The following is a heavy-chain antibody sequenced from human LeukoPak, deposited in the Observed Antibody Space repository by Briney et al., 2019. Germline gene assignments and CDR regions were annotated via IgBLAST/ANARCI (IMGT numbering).Heavy chain of an antibody. CDR1: GGSFSGYY. J-gene: IGHJ4*02. CDR2: INHSGST. Sequence: PSETLSLTCAVYGGSFSGYYWSWIRQPPGKGLEWIGEINHSGSTNYNPSLKSRVTISVYTSKNQFSLKLSSVTAADTAVYYCARGPSQGEALDYWGQGTLVTVSS. D-gene: IGHD3-16*01. CDR3: ARGPSQGEALDY. V-gene: IGHV4-34*01.